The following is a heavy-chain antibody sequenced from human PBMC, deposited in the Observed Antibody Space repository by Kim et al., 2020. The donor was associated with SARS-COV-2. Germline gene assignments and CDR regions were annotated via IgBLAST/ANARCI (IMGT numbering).Heavy chain of an antibody. D-gene: IGHD3-16*01. CDR2: IKSDGTYT. Sequence: GGSLRLSCAASGFTFRNYWMHWVRRAPGKGLVWVARIKSDGTYTSYADSVEGRFTISRDNAENTLYLQMNSLRAEDTAVYYCAKYDEKGGAADYWGQGTL. CDR3: AKYDEKGGAADY. J-gene: IGHJ4*02. V-gene: IGHV3-74*01. CDR1: GFTFRNYW.